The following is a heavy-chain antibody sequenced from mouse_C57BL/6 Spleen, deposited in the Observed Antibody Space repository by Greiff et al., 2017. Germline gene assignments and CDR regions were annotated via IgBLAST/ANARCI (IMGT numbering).Heavy chain of an antibody. V-gene: IGHV5-12*01. D-gene: IGHD2-2*01. CDR1: GFTFSDYY. CDR2: ISNGGGST. Sequence: EVMLVESGGGLVQPGGSLKLSCAASGFTFSDYYMYWVRQTPEKRLEWVAYISNGGGSTYYPDTVKGRFTISRDNAKNTLYLQMSRLKSEDTAMYYCARRVYGYDDAMDYWGQGTSVTVSS. J-gene: IGHJ4*01. CDR3: ARRVYGYDDAMDY.